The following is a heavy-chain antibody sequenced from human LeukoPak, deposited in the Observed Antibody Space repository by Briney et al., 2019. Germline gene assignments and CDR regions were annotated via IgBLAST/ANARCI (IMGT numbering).Heavy chain of an antibody. CDR2: IIPIFGTA. J-gene: IGHJ4*02. D-gene: IGHD3-10*01. CDR3: ARNPNLWFGDQITFDY. CDR1: GGTFSSYA. V-gene: IGHV1-69*13. Sequence: ASVKVSCKASGGTFSSYAISWVRQAPGQGLEWMGGIIPIFGTANYAQTFQGRVTITADESTSTAYMELSSLRSEDTAVYYCARNPNLWFGDQITFDYWGQGTLVTVSS.